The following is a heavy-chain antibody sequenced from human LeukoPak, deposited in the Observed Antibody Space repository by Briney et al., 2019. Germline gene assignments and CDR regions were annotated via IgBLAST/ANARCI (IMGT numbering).Heavy chain of an antibody. CDR1: GLTFSSYE. CDR3: ARPEVYGDYGVNDAFDI. J-gene: IGHJ3*02. Sequence: GGSLRLSCAASGLTFSSYEMNWVRQAPGKGLEWVSYISSSGSTIYYADSVKGRFTISRDNAKNSLYLQMNSLRAEDTAVYYCARPEVYGDYGVNDAFDIWGQGTMVTVSS. CDR2: ISSSGSTI. V-gene: IGHV3-48*03. D-gene: IGHD4-17*01.